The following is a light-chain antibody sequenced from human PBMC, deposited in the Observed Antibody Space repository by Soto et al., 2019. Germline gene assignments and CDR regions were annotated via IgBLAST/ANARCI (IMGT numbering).Light chain of an antibody. J-gene: IGKJ4*01. CDR1: QGISSY. CDR2: GAS. Sequence: IQLTQSPSSLSASVGDRVTMTCRASQGISSYLAWYQQKPGKAPKLLIYGASTLQSGVPSRFSGSGSGTDFTLTISSLQPEDFATYYCQHLNTYPFTFGGGTKVEIK. V-gene: IGKV1-9*01. CDR3: QHLNTYPFT.